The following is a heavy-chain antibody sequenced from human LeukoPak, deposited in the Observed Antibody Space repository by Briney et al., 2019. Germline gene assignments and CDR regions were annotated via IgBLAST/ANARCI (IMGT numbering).Heavy chain of an antibody. J-gene: IGHJ4*02. CDR2: ISSSGATI. V-gene: IGHV3-11*01. CDR1: GFTFTDYY. D-gene: IGHD3-22*01. CDR3: ARVGLPYYDSSGYYY. Sequence: GGSLRLSCAASGFTFTDYYMTWIRQAPGKGLEWLSYISSSGATIYYADSVKGRFTISRDNARNSLYLQMNTLRAEDTAVYYCARVGLPYYDSSGYYYWGQGTLVTVSS.